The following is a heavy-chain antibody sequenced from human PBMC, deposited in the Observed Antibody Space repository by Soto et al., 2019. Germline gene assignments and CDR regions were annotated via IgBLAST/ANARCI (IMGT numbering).Heavy chain of an antibody. Sequence: SEKVSCKASGGTFSSYAISWVRQAPGQGLEWMGGIIPIFGTANYAQKSQGRVTITADESTSTAYMELKSLRSEDTAVSYCARVPGLYGYSGYEYYFDYWGQGSLVTVVS. CDR3: ARVPGLYGYSGYEYYFDY. CDR1: GGTFSSYA. D-gene: IGHD5-12*01. CDR2: IIPIFGTA. J-gene: IGHJ4*02. V-gene: IGHV1-69*13.